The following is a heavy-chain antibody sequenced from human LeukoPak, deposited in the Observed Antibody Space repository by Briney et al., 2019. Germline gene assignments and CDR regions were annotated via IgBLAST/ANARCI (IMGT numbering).Heavy chain of an antibody. V-gene: IGHV1-69*13. CDR1: GGTFSSYA. CDR2: IIPIFGAA. D-gene: IGHD1-26*01. J-gene: IGHJ4*02. Sequence: ASVKVFCKASGGTFSSYAISWVRQAPGQGLEWMGGIIPIFGAANYAQKFQGRVTITADESTSTAYMELSSLRSEDTAVYYCASTGAYLDYWGQGTLVTVSS. CDR3: ASTGAYLDY.